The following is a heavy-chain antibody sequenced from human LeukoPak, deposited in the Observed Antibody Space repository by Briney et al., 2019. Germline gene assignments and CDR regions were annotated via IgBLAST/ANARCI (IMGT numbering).Heavy chain of an antibody. V-gene: IGHV1-46*01. J-gene: IGHJ4*02. Sequence: ASVKVSCKASGYTFTSYYMHWVRQAPGQGLEWMGIINPSGGSTSYAQKFQGRVTISADTSKNQFSLELTSVTAADTAVYYCARQYYSGNSFAYWGQGTLVTVSS. CDR2: INPSGGST. CDR3: ARQYYSGNSFAY. CDR1: GYTFTSYY. D-gene: IGHD4-23*01.